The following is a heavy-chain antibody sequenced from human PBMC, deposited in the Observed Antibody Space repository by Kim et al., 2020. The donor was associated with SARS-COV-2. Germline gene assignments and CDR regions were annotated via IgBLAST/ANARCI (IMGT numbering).Heavy chain of an antibody. V-gene: IGHV3-53*04. J-gene: IGHJ6*02. CDR3: AREYYDILTGDLCGMDV. Sequence: GGSLRLSCAASGFTVSSNYMSWVRQAPGKGLEWVSVIYSGGSTYYADSVKGRFTISRHNSKNTLYLQMNSLRAEDTAVYYCAREYYDILTGDLCGMDVWGQGTTVTVSS. D-gene: IGHD3-9*01. CDR1: GFTVSSNY. CDR2: IYSGGST.